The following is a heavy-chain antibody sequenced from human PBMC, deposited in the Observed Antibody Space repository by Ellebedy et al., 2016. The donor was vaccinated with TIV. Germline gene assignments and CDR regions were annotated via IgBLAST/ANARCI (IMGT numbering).Heavy chain of an antibody. D-gene: IGHD1-7*01. CDR2: VNHSGST. V-gene: IGHV4-34*08. CDR3: ARLWLFHWNYFFDP. J-gene: IGHJ5*02. Sequence: ESLKISCAASGFTFSNYWMSWVRQSPGTELEWLGGVNHSGSTTYNPSLKSRVTISLDTSRNQFSLKLNSVTAADTAVYYCARLWLFHWNYFFDPWGQGTLVTVS. CDR1: GFTFSNYW.